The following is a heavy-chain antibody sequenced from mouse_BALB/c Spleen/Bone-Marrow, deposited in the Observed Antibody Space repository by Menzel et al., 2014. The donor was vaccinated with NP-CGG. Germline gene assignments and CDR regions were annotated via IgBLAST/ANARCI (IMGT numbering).Heavy chain of an antibody. CDR3: AKKRVPGDGYTWFSC. Sequence: DVKLVESGGDLVKPGGSLKLSCAASGFTFSNYAMSWVRQTPEKRLEWVAGISSGGSYTYYTDSVKGRFTISRDNAKNTRYLERRRLMSDNTTIYYCAKKRVPGDGYTWFSCWGRGSLVPGS. CDR1: GFTFSNYA. V-gene: IGHV5-9-1*01. J-gene: IGHJ3*01. D-gene: IGHD2-3*01. CDR2: ISSGGSYT.